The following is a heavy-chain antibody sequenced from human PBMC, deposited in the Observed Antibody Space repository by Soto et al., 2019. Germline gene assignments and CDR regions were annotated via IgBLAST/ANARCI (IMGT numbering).Heavy chain of an antibody. CDR3: ARIVVGATVDL. J-gene: IGHJ5*02. V-gene: IGHV4-61*01. CDR2: ISYTGDT. D-gene: IGHD1-26*01. Sequence: SETMSLTCIVSSDSVSSDRYFWTWIRQPPGKGLEWIAYISYTGDTNYNPSLKSRVTISVDTSRNQFSLTLTSVTAADTAVYFCARIVVGATVDLWGQGSLVTVSS. CDR1: SDSVSSDRYF.